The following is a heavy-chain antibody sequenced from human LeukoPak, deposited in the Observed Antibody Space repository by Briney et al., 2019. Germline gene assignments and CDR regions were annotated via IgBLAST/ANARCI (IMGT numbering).Heavy chain of an antibody. D-gene: IGHD3-3*01. V-gene: IGHV1-2*02. J-gene: IGHJ5*02. CDR2: INPNSGGT. Sequence: ASGKVSCKASGYTFTSYYMHWVRQAPGQGLEWMGWINPNSGGTNYAQKFQGRVTMTRDTSISTAYMELSRLRSDDTAVYYCARGPQYYDFWSGSGLGPWGQGTLVTVSS. CDR3: ARGPQYYDFWSGSGLGP. CDR1: GYTFTSYY.